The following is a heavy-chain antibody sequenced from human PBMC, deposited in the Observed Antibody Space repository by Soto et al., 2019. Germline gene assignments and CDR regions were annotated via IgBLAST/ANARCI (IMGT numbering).Heavy chain of an antibody. CDR3: AREAGDYGPPCFDY. D-gene: IGHD3-10*01. CDR2: IIPTFGTV. J-gene: IGHJ4*02. V-gene: IGHV1-69*01. Sequence: PLVQSGPEVKKPGSSVKVSCKSVGATFSSYAVSWVRQAPGQGLEWMGGIIPTFGTVNYAQKFQGRATITADESTRLSYMALSSLQAEDTAVYYCAREAGDYGPPCFDYWGQGTLISVSS. CDR1: GATFSSYA.